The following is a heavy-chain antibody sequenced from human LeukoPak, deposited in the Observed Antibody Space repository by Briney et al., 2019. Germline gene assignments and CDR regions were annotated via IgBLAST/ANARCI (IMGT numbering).Heavy chain of an antibody. CDR2: ISSSGSTI. CDR3: ASGRITIFGVGPFDP. J-gene: IGHJ5*02. D-gene: IGHD3-3*01. Sequence: GGSLRLSCAASGFTFSDYYMSWIRQAPGKGLECVSYISSSGSTIYYADSVKGRFTISRDNAKNSLYLQMNSLRAEDTAVYYCASGRITIFGVGPFDPWGQGTLVTVSS. V-gene: IGHV3-11*04. CDR1: GFTFSDYY.